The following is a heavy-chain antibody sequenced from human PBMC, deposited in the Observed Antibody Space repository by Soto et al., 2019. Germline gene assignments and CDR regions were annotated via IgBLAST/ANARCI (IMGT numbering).Heavy chain of an antibody. CDR3: ARDPGTGYYDSSGYYYD. CDR2: INSDGSST. D-gene: IGHD3-22*01. J-gene: IGHJ4*02. CDR1: GFTLSSYW. Sequence: EVQLVESGGDLVQPGGSLRLSCAASGFTLSSYWMHWVRQAPGKGLVWVSRINSDGSSTSYADSVKGRFTISRDNAKNTLYLQRNSLRAEDTAVYYCARDPGTGYYDSSGYYYDWGEGTLVTVSS. V-gene: IGHV3-74*01.